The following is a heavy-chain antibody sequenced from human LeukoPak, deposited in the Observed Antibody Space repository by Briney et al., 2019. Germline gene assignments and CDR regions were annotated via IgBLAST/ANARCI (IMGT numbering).Heavy chain of an antibody. CDR3: AGPGRNGYPH. V-gene: IGHV4-59*01. J-gene: IGHJ4*02. D-gene: IGHD5-18*01. CDR2: IYYSGST. Sequence: SETLSLTCTVSGGSISIYYWSWIRQPPGKGLEWIGYIYYSGSTNYNPSLKSRVTISVDTSKNQFSLKLSSVTAADTAVYYCAGPGRNGYPHWGQGTLVTVSS. CDR1: GGSISIYY.